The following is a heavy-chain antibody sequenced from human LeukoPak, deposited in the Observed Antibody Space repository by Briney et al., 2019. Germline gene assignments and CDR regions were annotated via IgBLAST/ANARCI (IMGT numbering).Heavy chain of an antibody. Sequence: ASVKVSCRASGYSLTTFGLTWVRQAPGQGLEWMGWVSALNGDTNYAQNLQDRVTLTTDTSTNTAYMELRSLRSDDTAMYYCTRGSTIGVEYFDYWGQGTLVTVSS. D-gene: IGHD2-8*01. CDR3: TRGSTIGVEYFDY. CDR1: GYSLTTFG. CDR2: VSALNGDT. V-gene: IGHV1-18*01. J-gene: IGHJ4*02.